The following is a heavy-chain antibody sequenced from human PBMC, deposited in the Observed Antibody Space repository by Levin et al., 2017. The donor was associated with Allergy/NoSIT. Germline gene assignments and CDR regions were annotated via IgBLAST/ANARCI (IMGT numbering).Heavy chain of an antibody. CDR1: GGSISSYY. Sequence: ESLKISCTVSGGSISSYYWSWIRQPPGKGLEWIGYIYYSGSTNYNPSLKSRVTISVDTSKNQFSLKLSSVTAADTAVYYCARSHYYGSGSYPLWGRGTLVTVSS. J-gene: IGHJ2*01. V-gene: IGHV4-59*08. CDR2: IYYSGST. D-gene: IGHD3-10*01. CDR3: ARSHYYGSGSYPL.